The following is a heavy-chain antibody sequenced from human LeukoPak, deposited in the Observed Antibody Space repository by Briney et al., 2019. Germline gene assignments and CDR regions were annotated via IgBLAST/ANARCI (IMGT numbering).Heavy chain of an antibody. CDR2: INPNSGGT. CDR1: GYTVTGYY. Sequence: GASVNVSCKPSGYTVTGYYMHWVGQAPGQGGEWMGWINPNSGGTNYAQKLQGRVTMTRDTSISTAYMELSRLRSDDTAVYYCARDWRWLQSYYFDYWGQGTLVTVSS. V-gene: IGHV1-2*02. D-gene: IGHD5-24*01. J-gene: IGHJ4*02. CDR3: ARDWRWLQSYYFDY.